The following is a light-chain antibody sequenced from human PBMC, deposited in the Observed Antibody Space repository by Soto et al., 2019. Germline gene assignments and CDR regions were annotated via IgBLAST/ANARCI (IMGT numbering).Light chain of an antibody. V-gene: IGLV2-8*01. CDR1: SSDIGAYNY. CDR3: SSYAGNGKWV. J-gene: IGLJ2*01. CDR2: EVS. Sequence: QSALTQPPSASGSPGQSVTISCTGTSSDIGAYNYVSWYQHHPGKAPKLIIYEVSKWPSGVPGRLSGSKSGNTASLTDPGLQDNDEAVYYCSSYAGNGKWVFGGGTKLTVL.